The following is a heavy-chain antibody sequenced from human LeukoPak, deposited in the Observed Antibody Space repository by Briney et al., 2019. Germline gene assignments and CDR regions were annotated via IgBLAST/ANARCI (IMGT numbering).Heavy chain of an antibody. D-gene: IGHD6-13*01. CDR1: GYIFTSYW. J-gene: IGHJ4*02. CDR3: ARPEVAAGTSY. Sequence: GESLQISCKGSGYIFTSYWIGWGRQMPGKGLEGMGIIYPGDSDTRYSPSFQGQVTISANKSISTAYLQWNSLKASDTAMYYCARPEVAAGTSYWGQGTLVTVSS. V-gene: IGHV5-51*01. CDR2: IYPGDSDT.